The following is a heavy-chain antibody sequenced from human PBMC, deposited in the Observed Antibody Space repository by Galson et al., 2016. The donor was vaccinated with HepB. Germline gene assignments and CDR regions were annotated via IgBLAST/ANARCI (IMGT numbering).Heavy chain of an antibody. Sequence: SETLSLTCAVSGASISDNWWSWVRRPPGKGLDWIGEVYHSGTTNLNPSLQSRGTISIDNSRNQFSLKLTSVTAADTAVYYCARHRSVPRTSGFDYWGQGTLVTVSS. D-gene: IGHD2-8*01. CDR1: GASISDNW. CDR2: VYHSGTT. J-gene: IGHJ4*02. CDR3: ARHRSVPRTSGFDY. V-gene: IGHV4-4*02.